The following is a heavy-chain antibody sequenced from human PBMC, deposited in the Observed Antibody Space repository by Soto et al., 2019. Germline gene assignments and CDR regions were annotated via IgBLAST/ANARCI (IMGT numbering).Heavy chain of an antibody. D-gene: IGHD2-15*01. V-gene: IGHV3-74*03. CDR1: GFNSSNYW. CDR3: TRDCCTDPFDK. Sequence: GGSLRLACAASGFNSSNYWMHCVRQVPGKGLMWISHIKDDGSRTTYADSVKGRFTISRDNAKSMLYRQMNRLRAEDTAVYYCTRDCCTDPFDKWGQGTLVTVYS. J-gene: IGHJ4*02. CDR2: IKDDGSRT.